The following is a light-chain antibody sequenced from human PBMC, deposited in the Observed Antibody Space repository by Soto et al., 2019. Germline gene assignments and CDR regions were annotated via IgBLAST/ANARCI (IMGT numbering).Light chain of an antibody. V-gene: IGKV1-16*02. J-gene: IGKJ2*01. Sequence: DIQMTQSLSSLSASVGDRVTITCRASQGIRNYLAWFQQKPGKAPKSLIFAAFTLQNGVPSKFSGSGSGTDFTLTISSLQPEDSATYFCQQYNSLPYTFGQGTKLEIK. CDR3: QQYNSLPYT. CDR1: QGIRNY. CDR2: AAF.